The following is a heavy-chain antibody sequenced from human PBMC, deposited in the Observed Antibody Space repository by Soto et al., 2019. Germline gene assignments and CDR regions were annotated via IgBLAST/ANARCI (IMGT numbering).Heavy chain of an antibody. Sequence: PGESLKISCKGSGYSFTSYWISWVRQMPGKGLEWMGRIDPSDSYTNYSPSFQGHVTISADKSISTAYLQWSSLKASDTAMYYCASRVEYSYGYMGGMDVWGQGTTVTVSS. CDR2: IDPSDSYT. V-gene: IGHV5-10-1*01. CDR1: GYSFTSYW. D-gene: IGHD5-18*01. CDR3: ASRVEYSYGYMGGMDV. J-gene: IGHJ6*02.